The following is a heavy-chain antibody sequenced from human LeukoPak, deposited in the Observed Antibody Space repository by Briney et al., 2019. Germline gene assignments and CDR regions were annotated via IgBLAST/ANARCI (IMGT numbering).Heavy chain of an antibody. CDR3: AQSICPGTTTGIDY. D-gene: IGHD4-17*01. CDR2: ISGSGGST. J-gene: IGHJ4*02. CDR1: GFTFISYA. V-gene: IGHV3-23*01. Sequence: PGGSLRLSWAAAGFTFISYAMSWVRQAPGKGLEWVSAISGSGGSTYYADSVKGRFTISRDNSKNTLYLQMNSLRVEDTALYYCAQSICPGTTTGIDYWGQGTLVTVSS.